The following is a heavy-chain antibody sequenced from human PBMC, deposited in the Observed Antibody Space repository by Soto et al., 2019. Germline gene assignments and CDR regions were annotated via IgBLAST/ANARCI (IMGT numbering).Heavy chain of an antibody. CDR3: ARVGPTWTFDY. Sequence: SETLSLTCTVSGNSISSYYWSWIRQPPGKGLEWIGYIYYTGGTNYNPSLKSRVTISGDTSKNHFSLKLSSVTAADTAVYYCARVGPTWTFDYWGQGALVTVSS. D-gene: IGHD1-26*01. CDR2: IYYTGGT. J-gene: IGHJ4*02. V-gene: IGHV4-59*12. CDR1: GNSISSYY.